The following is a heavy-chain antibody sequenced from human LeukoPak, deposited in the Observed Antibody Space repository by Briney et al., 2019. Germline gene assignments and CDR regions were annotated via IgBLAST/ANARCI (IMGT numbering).Heavy chain of an antibody. D-gene: IGHD6-19*01. CDR2: IYYSGST. V-gene: IGHV4-61*01. CDR1: GGSISSGSDY. Sequence: SETLSLTCTVSGGSISSGSDYWSWIRQPPGKGLEWIVYIYYSGSTNYNPSLKSRVTISVDTSKNQFSLKLSSVTAADTAVYYCASQRTGYSSPDYWGQGTLVTVSS. J-gene: IGHJ4*02. CDR3: ASQRTGYSSPDY.